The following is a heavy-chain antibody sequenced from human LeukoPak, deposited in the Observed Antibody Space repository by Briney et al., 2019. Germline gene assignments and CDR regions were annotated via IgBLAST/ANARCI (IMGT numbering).Heavy chain of an antibody. Sequence: PGGSLRLSCAASGFSISSHSMNWVRQAPGKGLEWVSSISSSSIYIYYADSVKGRFTISRDNAKNSLFLQMNSLRAEDTALYHCARVQSRKDDAFDIWGQGTMVTVSS. CDR2: ISSSSIYI. D-gene: IGHD1-1*01. J-gene: IGHJ3*02. CDR3: ARVQSRKDDAFDI. V-gene: IGHV3-21*04. CDR1: GFSISSHS.